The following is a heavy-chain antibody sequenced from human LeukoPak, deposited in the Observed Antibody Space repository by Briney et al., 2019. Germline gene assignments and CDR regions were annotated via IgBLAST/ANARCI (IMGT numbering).Heavy chain of an antibody. V-gene: IGHV3-23*01. CDR1: GFTFSNYA. CDR3: ARGRDNWNDDGAFDI. J-gene: IGHJ3*02. D-gene: IGHD1-1*01. CDR2: ISGSGGST. Sequence: GGSLRLSCATSGFTFSNYAMSWVRQAPGKGLEWVSAISGSGGSTYYADSVKGRFTISRDNSKNTLYLQMNSLRAEDTAVYYCARGRDNWNDDGAFDIWGQGTMVTVSS.